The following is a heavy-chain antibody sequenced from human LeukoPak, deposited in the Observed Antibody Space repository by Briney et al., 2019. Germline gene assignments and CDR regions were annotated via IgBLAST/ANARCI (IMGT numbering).Heavy chain of an antibody. D-gene: IGHD3-16*01. CDR2: IYYSGTT. V-gene: IGHV4-59*01. CDR3: ARRGEFSEFDY. Sequence: SETLSLTCTVSGGSMSSYYWSWIRQPPGKGLEWVGYIYYSGTTSYNPSLKSRVTIPVDTSKKQFSLKLSSVTAADTAVYYCARRGEFSEFDYWGQGTLVTVSS. CDR1: GGSMSSYY. J-gene: IGHJ4*02.